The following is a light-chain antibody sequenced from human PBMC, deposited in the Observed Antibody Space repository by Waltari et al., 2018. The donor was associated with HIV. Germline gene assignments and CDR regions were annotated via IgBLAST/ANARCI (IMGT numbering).Light chain of an antibody. CDR1: ESMTSTY. J-gene: IGKJ1*01. V-gene: IGKV3-20*01. CDR2: GAS. Sequence: EIVLTKSPDTLSLSPGERATLSCRATESMTSTYVAWYQQKPGQAPRCLIYGASSRATGIPDRFRGSGSGTEFTLTINRLEPEDFAVYFCQQYRSTPGTFGQGTKVEIK. CDR3: QQYRSTPGT.